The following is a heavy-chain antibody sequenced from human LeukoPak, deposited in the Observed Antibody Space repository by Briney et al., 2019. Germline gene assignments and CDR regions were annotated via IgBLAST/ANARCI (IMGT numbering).Heavy chain of an antibody. CDR2: ISADNGKT. D-gene: IGHD3-22*01. CDR1: GYTFTSYG. V-gene: IGHV1-18*01. Sequence: ASMKVSCKPSGYTFTSYGISWVRQAPGQGLEWMGWISADNGKTNYAQKLQGRVTMTTDTSTTTAYMELRSLRSDDTAVYYCARGQAGIYYDSSGYYNYWGQGTLVTVSS. J-gene: IGHJ4*02. CDR3: ARGQAGIYYDSSGYYNY.